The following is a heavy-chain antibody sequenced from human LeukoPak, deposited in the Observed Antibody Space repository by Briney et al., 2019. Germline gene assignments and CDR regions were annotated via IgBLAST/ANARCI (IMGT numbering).Heavy chain of an antibody. Sequence: SETLSLTCTVSGGSISDYYWSWIRQPPGKGLEWIAYINYSGNTDYNPSLKSRVTISVDTSKNHFSLKLNSVTAADTAVYYCARLNVLNDSVLHHFDRWGQGTLVTVSS. CDR2: INYSGNT. J-gene: IGHJ4*02. D-gene: IGHD1-1*01. CDR1: GGSISDYY. CDR3: ARLNVLNDSVLHHFDR. V-gene: IGHV4-59*08.